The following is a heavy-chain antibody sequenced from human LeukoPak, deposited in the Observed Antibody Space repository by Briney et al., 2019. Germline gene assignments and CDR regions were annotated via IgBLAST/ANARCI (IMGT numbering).Heavy chain of an antibody. CDR3: ARSADKGSVDY. D-gene: IGHD2-15*01. J-gene: IGHJ4*02. CDR2: INEDGSEK. CDR1: EFTISNYW. V-gene: IGHV3-7*03. Sequence: GGSLRLSCAASEFTISNYWISWVRQAPGKGLEWVANINEDGSEKYYVDSVKGRFTISRDNAKNLLYLQMNSLRAEDTAVYYCARSADKGSVDYWGQGTLVTVSS.